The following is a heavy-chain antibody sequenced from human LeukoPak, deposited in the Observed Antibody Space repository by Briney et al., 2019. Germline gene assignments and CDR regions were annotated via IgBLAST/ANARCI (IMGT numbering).Heavy chain of an antibody. CDR2: IYSGSTI. CDR3: ARAGSGAYYYYMDV. J-gene: IGHJ6*03. CDR1: GFTVSGNY. D-gene: IGHD3-10*01. Sequence: GGSLRLSCAASGFTVSGNYMSWVRLAPGKGLEWVSVIYSGSTIYYADSVKGRFTISRDNAKNSLYLQMNSLRAEDTALYHCARAGSGAYYYYMDVWGKGTTVTISS. V-gene: IGHV3-53*01.